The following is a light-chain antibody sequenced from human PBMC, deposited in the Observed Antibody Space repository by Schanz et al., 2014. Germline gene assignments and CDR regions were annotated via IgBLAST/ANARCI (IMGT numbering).Light chain of an antibody. CDR1: SSDVGAYTY. J-gene: IGLJ2*01. CDR2: DVT. Sequence: QSALTQPRSVSGSPGQSVTISCTGTSSDVGAYTYVSWYQQPPGKAPKLMIYDVTERPSGVPDRFSGSKSGNTASLTISGLQAEDEADYYCSSYTSSSTWLFGGGTKLTVL. V-gene: IGLV2-11*01. CDR3: SSYTSSSTWL.